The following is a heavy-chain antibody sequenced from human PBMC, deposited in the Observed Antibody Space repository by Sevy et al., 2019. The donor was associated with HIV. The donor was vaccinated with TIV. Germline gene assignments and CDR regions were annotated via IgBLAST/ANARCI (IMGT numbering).Heavy chain of an antibody. V-gene: IGHV3-30*04. CDR1: GFIFSNFA. Sequence: GGSLRLSCAASGFIFSNFAMHWVRQAPGKGLEWVAVTSYDGSHKSYADSVKGRFTVSRDNSRNILSLEMNSLRRDDTAVYYCARGENNDEFFQYWGQGTLVTVSS. D-gene: IGHD1-26*01. CDR3: ARGENNDEFFQY. CDR2: TSYDGSHK. J-gene: IGHJ1*01.